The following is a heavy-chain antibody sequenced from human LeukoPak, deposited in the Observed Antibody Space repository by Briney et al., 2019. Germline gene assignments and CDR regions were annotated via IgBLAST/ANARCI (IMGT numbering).Heavy chain of an antibody. D-gene: IGHD3-9*01. V-gene: IGHV1-69*01. CDR1: GGTSSSYA. Sequence: ASVKVSCKASGGTSSSYAISWVRQAPGQGLEWMGGIIPIFGTANYAQKFQGRVTITADESTSTAYMELSSLRSEDTAVYYCARATGYDILTGYYGNWGQGTLVTVSS. CDR2: IIPIFGTA. J-gene: IGHJ4*02. CDR3: ARATGYDILTGYYGN.